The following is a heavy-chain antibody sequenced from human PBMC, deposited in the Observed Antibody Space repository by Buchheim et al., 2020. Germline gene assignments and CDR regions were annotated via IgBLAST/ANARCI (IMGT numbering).Heavy chain of an antibody. CDR2: INTDGGAK. V-gene: IGHV3-7*03. CDR3: ARGGRADY. CDR1: GFSLSPYW. J-gene: IGHJ4*02. D-gene: IGHD1-26*01. Sequence: ETQVVESGGGLVQPGGSLRLSCVASGFSLSPYWMSWVRQTPGKGLHWVANINTDGGAKHYVDSVKGRFTISREHAKNSLYLEMNNLRVEDSAIYHCARGGRADYWGQGTL.